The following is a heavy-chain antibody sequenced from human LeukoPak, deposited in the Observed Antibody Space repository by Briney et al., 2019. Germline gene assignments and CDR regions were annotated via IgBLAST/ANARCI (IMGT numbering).Heavy chain of an antibody. D-gene: IGHD6-6*01. CDR3: ARDESIAAYVY. CDR2: IWYDGSNK. CDR1: GFTFSGYG. J-gene: IGHJ4*02. Sequence: TGGSLRLSCAASGFTFSGYGMHWVRQAPGKGLEWVAVIWYDGSNKYYADSVKGRFTISRDNSKNTLYLQMNSLRAEDTAVYYCARDESIAAYVYWGQGTLVTVSS. V-gene: IGHV3-33*01.